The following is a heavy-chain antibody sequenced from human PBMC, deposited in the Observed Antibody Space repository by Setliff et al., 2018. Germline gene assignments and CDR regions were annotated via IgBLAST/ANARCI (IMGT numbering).Heavy chain of an antibody. CDR1: GFTFSSYE. CDR2: ISSSGSTI. J-gene: IGHJ4*02. CDR3: ACPDILTGLFDY. Sequence: GSLRLSCAASGFTFSSYEMNWVRQAPGKGLEWVSYISSSGSTIYYADSVKGRFTISRDNAKNSLYLQMNSLRAEDTAVYYCACPDILTGLFDYWGQGTLVTVSS. D-gene: IGHD3-9*01. V-gene: IGHV3-48*03.